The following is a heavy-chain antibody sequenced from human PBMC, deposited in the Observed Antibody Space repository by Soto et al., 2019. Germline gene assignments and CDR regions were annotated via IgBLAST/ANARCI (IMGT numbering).Heavy chain of an antibody. D-gene: IGHD2-21*02. J-gene: IGHJ4*02. CDR3: ATMGFCGPGCYSFDY. CDR2: FDPEGSDT. CDR1: GCTLSELA. Sequence: ASVKVSCKVSGCTLSELAIHWVRQAPGKGLEWMGGFDPEGSDTIYAQKFQGRVTMTSDTSTETAYMELESLTYEDTAFYYCATMGFCGPGCYSFDYWGQGTLVTFSS. V-gene: IGHV1-24*01.